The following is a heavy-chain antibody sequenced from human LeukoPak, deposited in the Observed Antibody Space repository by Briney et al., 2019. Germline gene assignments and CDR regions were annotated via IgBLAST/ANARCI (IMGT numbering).Heavy chain of an antibody. CDR1: GFTFSSYA. CDR3: AKDRPNSSGYYSWYFDL. V-gene: IGHV3-23*01. D-gene: IGHD3-22*01. Sequence: GGSLRLSCAASGFTFSSYAMSWVRQAPGKGLEWVSAISGSGGSTYYADSVKGRFTISRDNSKNTLYLQMNSLRAEDTAVYYCAKDRPNSSGYYSWYFDLWGRGTLVTVSS. J-gene: IGHJ2*01. CDR2: ISGSGGST.